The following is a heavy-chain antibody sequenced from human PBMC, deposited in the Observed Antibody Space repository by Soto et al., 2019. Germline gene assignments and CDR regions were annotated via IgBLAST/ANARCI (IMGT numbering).Heavy chain of an antibody. D-gene: IGHD5-12*01. CDR2: INHSGST. J-gene: IGHJ6*02. Sequence: SETLSLTCAVYGGSFSGYYWSWIRQPPGKGLEWIGEINHSGSTNYNPSLKSRVTISVDTSKNQFSLELSSVTAADTAVYYCARGKGGGYGYYYYYYGMDVWGQGTTVTVSS. CDR1: GGSFSGYY. CDR3: ARGKGGGYGYYYYYYGMDV. V-gene: IGHV4-34*01.